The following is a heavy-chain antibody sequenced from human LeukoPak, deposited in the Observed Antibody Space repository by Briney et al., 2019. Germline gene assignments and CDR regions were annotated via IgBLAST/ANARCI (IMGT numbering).Heavy chain of an antibody. CDR1: GFTFSSYA. CDR3: AKGPGQWLVPGAFDY. V-gene: IGHV3-23*01. J-gene: IGHJ4*02. D-gene: IGHD6-19*01. CDR2: ISGSGGST. Sequence: GASLRPSCAASGFTFSSYAMSWVRQAPGKGLEWVSAISGSGGSTYYADSVKGRFTISRDNSKNTLYLQMNSLRAEDTAVYYCAKGPGQWLVPGAFDYWGQGTLVTVSS.